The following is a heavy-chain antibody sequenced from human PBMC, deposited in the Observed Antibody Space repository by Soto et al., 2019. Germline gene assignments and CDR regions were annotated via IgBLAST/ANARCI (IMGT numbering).Heavy chain of an antibody. V-gene: IGHV1-69*13. CDR2: IIPIFGTT. D-gene: IGHD5-12*01. Sequence: SVKVSCKASGGTFSSYAISWVRQAPGQGLEWMGGIIPIFGTTNYAQKFQGRVTITADESTSTAYMELSSLRSEDTAVYYCARALSGLNWFDPWGQGTLVTVSS. J-gene: IGHJ5*02. CDR1: GGTFSSYA. CDR3: ARALSGLNWFDP.